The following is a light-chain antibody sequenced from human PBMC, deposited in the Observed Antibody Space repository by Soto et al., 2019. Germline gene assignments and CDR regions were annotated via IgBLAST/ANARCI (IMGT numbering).Light chain of an antibody. V-gene: IGLV2-23*01. Sequence: QSALTQPASVSGSPGQSITISCTGTSSDVGSDNLVSWYQQHPGKAPKLMIYENSKRPSGVCNRFSGSKSGNAASLTISGLQAEDEADYYCCSYAGSGTLVFGGGTQLTVL. J-gene: IGLJ2*01. CDR2: ENS. CDR3: CSYAGSGTLV. CDR1: SSDVGSDNL.